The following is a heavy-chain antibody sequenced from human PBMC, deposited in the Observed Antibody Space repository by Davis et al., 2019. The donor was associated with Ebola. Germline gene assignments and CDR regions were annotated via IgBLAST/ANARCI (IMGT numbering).Heavy chain of an antibody. CDR1: GFTFSSYT. CDR2: ISSSSSTI. J-gene: IGHJ4*02. Sequence: GGSLRLSCAASGFTFSSYTINWVRQAPGKGLEWVSSISSSSSTIKYADSVKGRFTISRDNAKNSLYLQMNSLRAEDTAVYYCAKDRVRLGIGGQGTLVTVSS. CDR3: AKDRVRLGI. D-gene: IGHD3-16*01. V-gene: IGHV3-48*01.